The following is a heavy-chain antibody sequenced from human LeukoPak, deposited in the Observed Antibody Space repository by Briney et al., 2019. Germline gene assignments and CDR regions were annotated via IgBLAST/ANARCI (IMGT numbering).Heavy chain of an antibody. CDR1: GFTFSSYG. CDR3: AMATWVGGLDY. D-gene: IGHD1-26*01. Sequence: GGSLRLSCAASGFTFSSYGMHWVRQAPGKGLEWVALISYDGSNTYYADSVKGRFTISRDNSKNTLYLQMNNLRAEDTAVYYCAMATWVGGLDYWGQGTLVTVSS. V-gene: IGHV3-30*03. CDR2: ISYDGSNT. J-gene: IGHJ4*02.